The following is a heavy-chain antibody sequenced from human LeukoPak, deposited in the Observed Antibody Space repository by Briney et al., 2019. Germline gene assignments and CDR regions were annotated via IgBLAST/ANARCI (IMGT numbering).Heavy chain of an antibody. CDR1: GGSISSSSYY. V-gene: IGHV4-39*07. CDR3: ARDRVAAAGYYYYMDV. CDR2: IYYSGST. J-gene: IGHJ6*03. Sequence: PSETLSLTCTVSGGSISSSSYYWGWIRQPPGKGLEWIGSIYYSGSTYYNPSLKSRVTISVDTSKNQFSLKLSSVTAADTAVYYCARDRVAAAGYYYYMDVWGKGTTVTVSS. D-gene: IGHD6-13*01.